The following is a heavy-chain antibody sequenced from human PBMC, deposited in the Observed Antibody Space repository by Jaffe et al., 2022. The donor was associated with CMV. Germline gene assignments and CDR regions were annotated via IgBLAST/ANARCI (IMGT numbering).Heavy chain of an antibody. CDR1: GDSIGSYY. CDR3: ARAPSPTAEYFFRVDYYYLEF. CDR2: IADSGNT. Sequence: QVQLQESGPGLVKPSETLSLTCSVSGDSIGSYYWHWIRQPPGKGLEWIAYIADSGNTNYNPSLKSRVSLSIDTSKNQISLKMTSVNAADTAVYFCARAPSPTAEYFFRVDYYYLEFWGLGTLVTVSS. D-gene: IGHD2-21*02. J-gene: IGHJ4*02. V-gene: IGHV4-59*01.